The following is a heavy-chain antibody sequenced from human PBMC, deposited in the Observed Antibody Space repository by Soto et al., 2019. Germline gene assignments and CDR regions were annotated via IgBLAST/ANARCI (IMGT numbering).Heavy chain of an antibody. CDR2: ISYDGSNK. J-gene: IGHJ4*02. CDR1: GFTFSSYG. CDR3: AKDRMGAGVRGYFDY. D-gene: IGHD3-10*01. Sequence: QVQLVESGGGVVQPGKSLRLSCAGSGFTFSSYGMDWVRQAPGKGLEWVAVISYDGSNKYYADSVKGRFTISRDNSKNTLYLQMSSLRADDTAVHYCAKDRMGAGVRGYFDYWGQGTLVTVSS. V-gene: IGHV3-30*18.